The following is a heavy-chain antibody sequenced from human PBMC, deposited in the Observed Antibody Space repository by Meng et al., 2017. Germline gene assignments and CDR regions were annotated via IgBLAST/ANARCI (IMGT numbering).Heavy chain of an antibody. CDR3: AHRRGDSREGWFDP. Sequence: QITLKESGPTLVKTTQTLTLTCTFSGFSLSTSGVGVGWIRQPPGKALEWLALIYWDDDKRYSPSLKSRLTITKDTPKNQVVLTMTNMDPVDTATYYCAHRRGDSREGWFDPWGQGTLVTVSS. J-gene: IGHJ5*02. CDR1: GFSLSTSGVG. V-gene: IGHV2-5*02. CDR2: IYWDDDK. D-gene: IGHD2-21*02.